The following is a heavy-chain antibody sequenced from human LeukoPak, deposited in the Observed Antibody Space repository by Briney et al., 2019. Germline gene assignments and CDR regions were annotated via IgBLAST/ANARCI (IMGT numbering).Heavy chain of an antibody. V-gene: IGHV4-59*01. CDR3: ARYSYGLGLSFDY. J-gene: IGHJ4*02. CDR1: GGSISSYY. Sequence: SETLSLTCTVSGGSISSYYWSWIRQPPGKGLEWIGYIYYSGSTNYNPSLKSRVTISVDTSKNQFSLKLSSVTAADTAVYYCARYSYGLGLSFDYWGQGTLATVSS. D-gene: IGHD5-18*01. CDR2: IYYSGST.